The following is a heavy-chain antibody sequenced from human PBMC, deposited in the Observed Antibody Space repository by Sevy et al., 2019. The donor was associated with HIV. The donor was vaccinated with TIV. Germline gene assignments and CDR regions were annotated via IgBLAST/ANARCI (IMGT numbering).Heavy chain of an antibody. CDR1: GGTFSNYG. V-gene: IGHV1-69*13. CDR3: ATSGTTGTTSHLDF. D-gene: IGHD1-1*01. J-gene: IGHJ4*02. Sequence: ASVKVSCKASGGTFSNYGFHWVRQAPGQGLEWMGGIIPIFGTPNYAQQFQGRVTITADGSTGTAYMELSSLTSDYTAVYYCATSGTTGTTSHLDFWGPGTLVTVSS. CDR2: IIPIFGTP.